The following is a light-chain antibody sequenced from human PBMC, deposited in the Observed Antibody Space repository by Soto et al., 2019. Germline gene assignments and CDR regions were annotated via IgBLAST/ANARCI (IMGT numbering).Light chain of an antibody. J-gene: IGLJ1*01. V-gene: IGLV2-14*01. CDR1: SSDVGGYNY. CDR2: DVS. Sequence: QSALTQPASVSGSPGQSITISCTGTSSDVGGYNYVSWYHQHPGKAPKRLIYDVSYRPSGVSDRFSGSKSGNTASLTISGLQSEDEADYYCDSYTSGSSYVFGTGTKLTVL. CDR3: DSYTSGSSYV.